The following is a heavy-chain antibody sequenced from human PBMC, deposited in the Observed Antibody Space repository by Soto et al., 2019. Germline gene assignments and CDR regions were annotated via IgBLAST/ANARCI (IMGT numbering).Heavy chain of an antibody. V-gene: IGHV2-5*02. D-gene: IGHD2-2*01. Sequence: SGPTLVNPTHTVTLTCTFSGFSLSTIGVGVGWIRQPPGKSLEWLSLIYWDDDKRYSPSLNSRLTITKDTSKNQVVLTMTNMEPVDTATYYCAHFVQSVPDDMGFDYWGQGTLVTVSS. CDR2: IYWDDDK. CDR1: GFSLSTIGVG. CDR3: AHFVQSVPDDMGFDY. J-gene: IGHJ4*02.